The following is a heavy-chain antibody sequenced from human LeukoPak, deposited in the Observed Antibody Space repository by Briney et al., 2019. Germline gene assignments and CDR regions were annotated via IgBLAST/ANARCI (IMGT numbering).Heavy chain of an antibody. CDR3: ASNRGYYYDSTSAFDI. V-gene: IGHV4-59*01. J-gene: IGHJ3*02. CDR2: IYYSGST. Sequence: PSETLSLTCTVSGGSISSYYWSWIRQPPGKGLEWIGYIYYSGSTNYNPSLKSRVTISVDTSKNQFSLKLSSVTAADTAVYYCASNRGYYYDSTSAFDIWGQGTMDTVSS. CDR1: GGSISSYY. D-gene: IGHD3-22*01.